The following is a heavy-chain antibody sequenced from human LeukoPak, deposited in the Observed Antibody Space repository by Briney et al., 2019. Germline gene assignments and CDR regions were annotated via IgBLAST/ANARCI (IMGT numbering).Heavy chain of an antibody. D-gene: IGHD3-22*01. V-gene: IGHV4-39*01. CDR2: IYYSGST. CDR3: ARRSSANWFDP. J-gene: IGHJ5*02. Sequence: PSETLSLTRTVSGGSISSSSYYWGWIRQPPGKGLEWIGSIYYSGSTYYNPSLRSRVTISVDTSNNQFSLKLSSVTAADTAVYYCARRSSANWFDPWGQGTLVTVSS. CDR1: GGSISSSSYY.